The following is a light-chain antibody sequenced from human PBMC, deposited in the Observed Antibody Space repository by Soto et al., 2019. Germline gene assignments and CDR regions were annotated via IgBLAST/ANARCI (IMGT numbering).Light chain of an antibody. J-gene: IGLJ2*01. CDR3: SSYAGSNNLLV. Sequence: QSALTQPPSASGSPGQSVTISCTGTSSDVGGYKYVSWYQQHPGKAPKLMIYDVSKRPSGVPDRFSGSKSGNTASLTVSGLQAEDEADYYCSSYAGSNNLLVFGGGTKVTVL. V-gene: IGLV2-8*01. CDR1: SSDVGGYKY. CDR2: DVS.